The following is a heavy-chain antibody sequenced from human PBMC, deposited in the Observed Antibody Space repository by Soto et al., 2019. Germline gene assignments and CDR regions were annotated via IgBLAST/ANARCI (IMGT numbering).Heavy chain of an antibody. V-gene: IGHV4-34*01. CDR2: INHSGST. J-gene: IGHJ6*02. D-gene: IGHD6-6*01. CDR1: GGSFSGYY. CDR3: ARQSSPNYYYYGMDV. Sequence: SETLSLTCAVYGGSFSGYYWNWIRQPPGKGLEWIGEINHSGSTNYNPSLKSRVTISVDTSKNQFSLKLSSVTAADTAVYYCARQSSPNYYYYGMDVWGQGTTVTVSS.